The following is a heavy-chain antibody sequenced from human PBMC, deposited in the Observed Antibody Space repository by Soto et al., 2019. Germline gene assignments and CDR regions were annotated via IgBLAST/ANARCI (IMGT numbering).Heavy chain of an antibody. CDR2: ISWNSGSI. CDR1: GFTFDDYA. Sequence: SLRLSCAAAGFTFDDYAMHWVRQAPGKGLEWVSGISWNSGSIGYADSVKGRFTISRDNAKNSLYLQMNSLRAEDTALYYCAKDGDSSGYPDYWGQGTLVTVSS. J-gene: IGHJ4*02. D-gene: IGHD3-22*01. V-gene: IGHV3-9*01. CDR3: AKDGDSSGYPDY.